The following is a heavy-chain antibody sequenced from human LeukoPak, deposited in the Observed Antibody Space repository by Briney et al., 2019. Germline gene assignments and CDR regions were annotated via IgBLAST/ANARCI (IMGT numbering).Heavy chain of an antibody. CDR2: IKQDGSEK. CDR3: ARGRYCSGGSCYPYYYHAMDV. V-gene: IGHV3-7*03. D-gene: IGHD2-15*01. CDR1: GFTFSSYW. J-gene: IGHJ6*02. Sequence: GGSLRLSCAASGFTFSSYWMSWVRQAPGKGLEWVANIKQDGSEKYYVDSVKGRFTISRDNAKNSLYLQMNSLRAEDTALYHCARGRYCSGGSCYPYYYHAMDVWGQGTTVTVSS.